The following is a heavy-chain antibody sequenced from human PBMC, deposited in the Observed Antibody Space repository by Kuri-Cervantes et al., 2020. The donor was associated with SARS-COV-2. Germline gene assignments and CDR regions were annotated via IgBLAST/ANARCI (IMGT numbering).Heavy chain of an antibody. CDR1: GFTFTTFA. D-gene: IGHD3-22*01. V-gene: IGHV3-23*01. J-gene: IGHJ3*02. Sequence: GGSLRLSCAASGFTFTTFAMSWVRQAPGKGLEWVSTINYNAESTYHADSVKGRLTISRDNSQNTLFLQMDNLRAEDTATYYCAKDPWAVVVSGAFDTWGQGKMVTVSS. CDR3: AKDPWAVVVSGAFDT. CDR2: INYNAEST.